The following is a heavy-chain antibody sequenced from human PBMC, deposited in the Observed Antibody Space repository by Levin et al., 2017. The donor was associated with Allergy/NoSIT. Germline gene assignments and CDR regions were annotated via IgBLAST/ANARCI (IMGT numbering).Heavy chain of an antibody. V-gene: IGHV3-21*01. J-gene: IGHJ3*02. CDR1: GFTFSGYT. CDR2: ISSSSTYI. Sequence: PSETLSLTCAASGFTFSGYTLNWVRQAPGTGLEWVSSISSSSTYIYYADSLKGRFTISRDDAKNSLSLQMNSLRVEDTAVYYCASDGSYDTLDIWGHGTMLTVSS. D-gene: IGHD6-6*01. CDR3: ASDGSYDTLDI.